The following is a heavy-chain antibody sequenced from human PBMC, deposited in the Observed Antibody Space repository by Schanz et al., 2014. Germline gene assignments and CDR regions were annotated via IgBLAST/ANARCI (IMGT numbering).Heavy chain of an antibody. D-gene: IGHD3-3*01. CDR3: AKDIRIRLFFQFDS. CDR1: GFSFSGFA. V-gene: IGHV3-9*01. Sequence: VQLEESGGGVVQPGGSLRLSCVASGFSFSGFAVHWVRQAPGKGLEWVSGISWNGAGIGYADSVKGRFTISRDNAKNSLYLQMNSVTAEDTALYYCAKDIRIRLFFQFDSWGQGTLVTVSS. CDR2: ISWNGAGI. J-gene: IGHJ4*02.